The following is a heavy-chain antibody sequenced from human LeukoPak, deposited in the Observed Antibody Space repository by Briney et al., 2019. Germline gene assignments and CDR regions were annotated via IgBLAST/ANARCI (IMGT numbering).Heavy chain of an antibody. CDR1: TYSDHSFG. J-gene: IGHJ6*03. Sequence: ASVKVSCKASTYSDHSFGKSWVRQAPGQGLEWIGWISAYNGITNYAQKFQGRVTVTTDTSTSTAYMELRSLRADDTAVYYCANVAEWRYYFYYMDVWGKGTTVTVS. V-gene: IGHV1-18*01. CDR2: ISAYNGIT. CDR3: ANVAEWRYYFYYMDV. D-gene: IGHD2-15*01.